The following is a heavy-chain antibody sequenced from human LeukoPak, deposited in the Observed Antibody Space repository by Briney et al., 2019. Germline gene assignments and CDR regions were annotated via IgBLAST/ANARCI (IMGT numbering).Heavy chain of an antibody. J-gene: IGHJ4*02. D-gene: IGHD6-19*01. CDR1: GASISTNY. CDR2: VYYSGNT. CDR3: ARGSGSVASVSFDY. V-gene: IGHV4-59*01. Sequence: PSETLSLTCTVSGASISTNYWSWIRQPPEKGLEWIGYVYYSGNTNYNPSLKSRVTISVDTYKNQFSLKLSSVIVADTAVYYCARGSGSVASVSFDYWGQGTLVTVSS.